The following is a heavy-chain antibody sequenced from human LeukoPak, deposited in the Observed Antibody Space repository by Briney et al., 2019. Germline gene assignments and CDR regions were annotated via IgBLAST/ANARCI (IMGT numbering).Heavy chain of an antibody. CDR1: GGSFSGDY. CDR2: INHSGST. J-gene: IGHJ6*02. Sequence: SETLSLTCAVYGGSFSGDYWSWIRQPPWKGLEWIGEINHSGSTNYNPSLKSRVTISVDTSKNQFSLKLSSVTAADTAVYYCATKMHYYYYGMDVWGQGTTVTVSS. CDR3: ATKMHYYYYGMDV. V-gene: IGHV4-34*01.